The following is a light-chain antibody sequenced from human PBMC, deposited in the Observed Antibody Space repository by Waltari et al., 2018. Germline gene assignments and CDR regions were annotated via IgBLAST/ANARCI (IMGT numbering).Light chain of an antibody. J-gene: IGKJ1*01. V-gene: IGKV3-20*01. CDR2: GTS. CDR1: QSIGNNY. CDR3: QQAATVPWT. Sequence: EIVLTQYPGTLSLSPGETATLSCRASQSIGNNYLAWYQQKPGQAPRLLIRGTSSRDTGTSDRFRGSGSGTDFTLTISSLEPEDFAVYFCQQAATVPWTFGQGTKVEIK.